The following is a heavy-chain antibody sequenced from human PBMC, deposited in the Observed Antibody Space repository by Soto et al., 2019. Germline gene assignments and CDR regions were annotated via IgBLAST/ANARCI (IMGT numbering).Heavy chain of an antibody. D-gene: IGHD3-3*01. CDR2: IRSKAYGGTT. V-gene: IGHV3-49*03. Sequence: EVQLVESGGGLVQPGRSLRLSCTASGFTFGDYAMSWFRQAPGKGLEWVGFIRSKAYGGTTEYAASVKGRFTISRDDSKSIAYLQMNSLKTEDTAVYYCTRDPQYYDFWSGYYSYYFDYWGQGTLVTVSS. CDR1: GFTFGDYA. CDR3: TRDPQYYDFWSGYYSYYFDY. J-gene: IGHJ4*02.